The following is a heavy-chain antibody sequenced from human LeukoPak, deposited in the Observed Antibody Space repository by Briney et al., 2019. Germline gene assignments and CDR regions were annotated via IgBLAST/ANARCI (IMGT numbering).Heavy chain of an antibody. D-gene: IGHD6-13*01. V-gene: IGHV4-59*01. J-gene: IGHJ4*02. CDR3: ARALYRLGSSWYIDY. CDR1: GGSISSYY. CDR2: IYYSGST. Sequence: SETLSLTCTVSGGSISSYYWSLIRQPPGKGLEWIGYIYYSGSTNYNPSLKSRVTISVDTSKNQFSLKLSSVTAADTAVYYCARALYRLGSSWYIDYWGQGTLVTVSS.